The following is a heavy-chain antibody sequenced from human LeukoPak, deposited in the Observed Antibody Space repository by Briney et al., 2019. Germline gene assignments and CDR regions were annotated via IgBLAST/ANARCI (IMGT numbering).Heavy chain of an antibody. J-gene: IGHJ4*02. D-gene: IGHD3-22*01. Sequence: SETLSLTCTVSGGSISSYFWSWIRQPPGKGLEWIGYIYYSGGTDYNPSLKSRVTISVDTSKNQFSLQLSSVTAADTAVYYCARHERNGGYYDYWGQGTLVTVSS. CDR3: ARHERNGGYYDY. CDR1: GGSISSYF. V-gene: IGHV4-59*08. CDR2: IYYSGGT.